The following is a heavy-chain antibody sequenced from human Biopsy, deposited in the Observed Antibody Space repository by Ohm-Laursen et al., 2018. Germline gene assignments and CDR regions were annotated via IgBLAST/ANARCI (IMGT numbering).Heavy chain of an antibody. J-gene: IGHJ3*01. CDR1: GYSFTKYY. CDR2: INPTGGTT. Sequence: ASVKVSCKTSGYSFTKYYINWVRQAPGQGLEWMGIINPTGGTTSYAEKFQGRVTLTRDTSTGTVYLELTSLRSEDTAVYYCARSMLGASTGDDAFDVWGQGTLVTVSS. D-gene: IGHD1-26*01. CDR3: ARSMLGASTGDDAFDV. V-gene: IGHV1-46*01.